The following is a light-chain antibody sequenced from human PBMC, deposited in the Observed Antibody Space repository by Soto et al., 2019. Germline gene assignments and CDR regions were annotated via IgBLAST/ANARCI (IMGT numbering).Light chain of an antibody. CDR3: KKRRSWPRA. CDR2: DAS. CDR1: QSVSSY. Sequence: EHVLTQSPATLSLSPGDRATLSCRASQSVSSYLAWYQQKPGQAPRLLIYDASNRATGIPARFSGSGSGTDFTLTISSLEPEEFAVYYCKKRRSWPRAVGQGTKVEI. V-gene: IGKV3-11*01. J-gene: IGKJ1*01.